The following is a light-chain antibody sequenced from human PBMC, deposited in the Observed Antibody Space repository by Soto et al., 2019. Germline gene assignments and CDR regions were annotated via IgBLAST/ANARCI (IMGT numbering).Light chain of an antibody. CDR3: QVWDASADAAGV. Sequence: LTQPPSASVAPGQAAIITGGGDKVGFKSGHWLHQKPGQAPVLVVYDNDDRPSGIAERPSGSKSGNTTTLTISRVEAGDEADYYWQVWDASADAAGVFGTGTKLTVL. CDR2: DND. J-gene: IGLJ1*01. CDR1: KVGFKS. V-gene: IGLV3-21*02.